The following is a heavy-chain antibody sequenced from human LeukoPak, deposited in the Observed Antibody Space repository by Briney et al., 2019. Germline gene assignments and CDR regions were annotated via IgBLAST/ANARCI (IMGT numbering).Heavy chain of an antibody. CDR1: GFSFSDYD. D-gene: IGHD2-15*01. CDR2: ISGRSSHV. J-gene: IGHJ1*01. Sequence: PGGSLRLSCSASGFSFSDYDVNWVRQAPGKGLEWVSAISGRSSHVYYGESVKGRFTISRDSAKNSLYLQLDSLGVEDTAVYYCGRAFTPLRTSSEGDLWGQGTLVTVSS. V-gene: IGHV3-21*01. CDR3: GRAFTPLRTSSEGDL.